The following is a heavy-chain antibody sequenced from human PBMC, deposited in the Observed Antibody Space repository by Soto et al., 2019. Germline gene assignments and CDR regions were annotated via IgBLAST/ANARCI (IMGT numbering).Heavy chain of an antibody. CDR1: GYTFTSYG. Sequence: ASVKVSCKASGYTFTSYGISWVRQAPGQGLEWMGWISAYNGNTNYAQKLQGRVTMTTDTSTRTAYMELRSLGSDDTAVYYCARGGSARKDWLFGTEDYYYYYMDVWGKGTTVTVSS. D-gene: IGHD3-9*01. CDR3: ARGGSARKDWLFGTEDYYYYYMDV. J-gene: IGHJ6*03. CDR2: ISAYNGNT. V-gene: IGHV1-18*01.